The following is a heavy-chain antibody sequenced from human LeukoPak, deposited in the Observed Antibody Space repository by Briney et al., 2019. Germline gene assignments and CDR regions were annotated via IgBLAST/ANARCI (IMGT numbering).Heavy chain of an antibody. Sequence: ASVKVSCKASGYTLTSYGISWVRQAPGQGLEWMGWISAYNGNTNYAQKLQGRVTMTTDTSTSTDYMELRSMRSDDTAVYYCARELDYGDYAAPDYWGQGTLVTVSS. CDR2: ISAYNGNT. J-gene: IGHJ4*02. CDR1: GYTLTSYG. D-gene: IGHD4-17*01. CDR3: ARELDYGDYAAPDY. V-gene: IGHV1-18*01.